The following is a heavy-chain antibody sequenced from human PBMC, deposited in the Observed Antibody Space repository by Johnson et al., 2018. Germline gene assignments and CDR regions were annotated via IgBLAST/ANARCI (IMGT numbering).Heavy chain of an antibody. CDR3: ARGSIFGDAFDI. D-gene: IGHD2/OR15-2a*01. Sequence: QVQLVESGGGVVQPGRSLRLSCAASRFTFSSYAMHWVRQAPGKGLEWVEVISYDGSNTYYADAVKGRFTISRDNSKNTLYLQMNHLRAEDTAVYYCARGSIFGDAFDIWGQGTMVTVSS. CDR2: ISYDGSNT. J-gene: IGHJ3*02. CDR1: RFTFSSYA. V-gene: IGHV3-30*14.